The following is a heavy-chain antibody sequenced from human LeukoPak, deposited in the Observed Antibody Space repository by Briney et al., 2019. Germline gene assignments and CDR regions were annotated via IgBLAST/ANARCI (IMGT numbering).Heavy chain of an antibody. CDR2: INHSGST. CDR3: ARARSIRGSGYAY. D-gene: IGHD3-22*01. J-gene: IGHJ4*02. V-gene: IGHV4-34*01. CDR1: GGSISSYY. Sequence: SETLSLTCTVSGGSISSYYWSWIRQPAGKGLEWIGEINHSGSTNYNPSLKSRVTISVDTSKNQFSLKLSSVTAADTAVYYCARARSIRGSGYAYWGQGTLVTVSS.